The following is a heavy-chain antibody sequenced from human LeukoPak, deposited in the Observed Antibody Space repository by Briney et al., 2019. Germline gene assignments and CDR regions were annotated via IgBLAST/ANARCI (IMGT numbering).Heavy chain of an antibody. CDR2: IYYSGTA. CDR1: GFTFSSYT. J-gene: IGHJ4*01. V-gene: IGHV4-59*01. D-gene: IGHD6-13*01. CDR3: ARDSITPAGTSVD. Sequence: MPGGSLRLSCAASGFTFSSYTMNWIRQPPGKGLEWIAYIYYSGTATCNPSLESRVTISLDTSKNLFSLRMTSVTAADSAVYYCARDSITPAGTSVDWGHGTLVTVSS.